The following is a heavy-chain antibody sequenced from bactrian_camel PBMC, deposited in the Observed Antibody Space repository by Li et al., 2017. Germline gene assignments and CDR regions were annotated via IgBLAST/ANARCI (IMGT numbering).Heavy chain of an antibody. V-gene: IGHV3S53*01. CDR2: IDSDGRT. Sequence: QLVESGGGSVQSGGSLRLSCAASGYTHNSSYYCMGWIRQAPGKEREGIATIDSDGRTTYSDSVKGRFTISQNNDKNMVFLQMDNLKPEDTAMYYCAYGRRRFGTNCALIQAAFDSWGRGTQVTVS. D-gene: IGHD6*01. CDR3: AYGRRRFGTNCALIQAAFDS. J-gene: IGHJ6*01. CDR1: GYTHNSSYYC.